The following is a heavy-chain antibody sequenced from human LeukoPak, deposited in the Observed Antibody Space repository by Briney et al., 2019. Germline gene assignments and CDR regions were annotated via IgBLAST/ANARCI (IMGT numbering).Heavy chain of an antibody. J-gene: IGHJ5*02. CDR1: GGSFSGYY. D-gene: IGHD3-3*01. Sequence: SETLSLTCAVYGGSFSGYYWSWIRQPPGKGLEWMGEINHSGSTNYNPSLKRRVTISVDTSKNQFSLKLSSVTAADTAVYYCARDGSSIFGVVIIRRSWFDPWGQGTLVTVSS. V-gene: IGHV4-34*01. CDR2: INHSGST. CDR3: ARDGSSIFGVVIIRRSWFDP.